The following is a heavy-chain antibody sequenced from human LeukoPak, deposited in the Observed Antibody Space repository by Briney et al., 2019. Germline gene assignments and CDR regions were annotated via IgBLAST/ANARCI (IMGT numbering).Heavy chain of an antibody. CDR1: GFTFSSYG. Sequence: GGSLRLSCAASGFTFSSYGMHWVRQAPGKGLEWVAVISYDGSNKYYADSVKGRFTISRDNSKNTLYLQMNSLRAEDTAVYYCAKDQQWLVRDSFDYWGQGTLVTVSS. D-gene: IGHD6-19*01. J-gene: IGHJ4*02. CDR2: ISYDGSNK. CDR3: AKDQQWLVRDSFDY. V-gene: IGHV3-30*18.